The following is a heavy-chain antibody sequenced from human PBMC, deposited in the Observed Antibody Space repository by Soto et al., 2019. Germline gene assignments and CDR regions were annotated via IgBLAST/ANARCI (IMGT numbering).Heavy chain of an antibody. V-gene: IGHV4-39*01. CDR3: ARYGEPAYYDFWSGYLNWFDP. CDR1: GGSISSSSYY. Sequence: SETLSLTRTVSGGSISSSSYYWGWIRQPPGKGLEWIGSISYSGSTYYNPSLKSRVTISVDTSKNQFSLKLSSVTAADTAVYYCARYGEPAYYDFWSGYLNWFDPWGQGTLVTVSS. J-gene: IGHJ5*02. CDR2: ISYSGST. D-gene: IGHD3-3*01.